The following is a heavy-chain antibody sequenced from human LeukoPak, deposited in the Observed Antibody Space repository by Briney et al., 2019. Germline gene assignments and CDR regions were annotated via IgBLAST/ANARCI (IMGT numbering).Heavy chain of an antibody. J-gene: IGHJ3*02. CDR1: GGSISSSSYY. Sequence: SETLSLTCTVSGGSISSSSYYWDWIRQPPGKGLEWIGSIYYSGSTYYNPSLKSRVTISVDTSKNQFSLKLSSVTAADTAVYYCARHHQTGTDLFDAFGIWGQGTMVTVSS. CDR3: ARHHQTGTDLFDAFGI. V-gene: IGHV4-39*01. CDR2: IYYSGST. D-gene: IGHD1-1*01.